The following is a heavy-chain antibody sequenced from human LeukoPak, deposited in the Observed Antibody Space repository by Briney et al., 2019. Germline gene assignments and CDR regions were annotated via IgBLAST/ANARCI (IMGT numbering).Heavy chain of an antibody. CDR1: GYTFTSYG. CDR3: ARDQGRYYYDSGRHMDV. D-gene: IGHD3-22*01. J-gene: IGHJ6*03. V-gene: IGHV1-18*01. Sequence: ASVKVSCKASGYTFTSYGISWVRQASGQGLEWKGWISAYNGNTNYAQKLQGRVTMTTDTSTSTAYMELRSLRSDDTAVYYCARDQGRYYYDSGRHMDVWGKGTTVTISS. CDR2: ISAYNGNT.